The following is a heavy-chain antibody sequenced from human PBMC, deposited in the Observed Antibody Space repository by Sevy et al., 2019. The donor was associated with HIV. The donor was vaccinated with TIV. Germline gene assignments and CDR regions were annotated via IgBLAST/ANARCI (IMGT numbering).Heavy chain of an antibody. V-gene: IGHV1-69*13. CDR1: GGTFSSYA. J-gene: IGHJ5*02. CDR3: ARELDKDRMRGYSVYDLSS. Sequence: ASVKVSCKASGGTFSSYAISWVRQAPGQGLEWMGGIIPIFGTANYAQKFQGRVTITADESTSTAYMELSSLRSEDTAVYYCARELDKDRMRGYSVYDLSSWGQGTLVTVSS. CDR2: IIPIFGTA. D-gene: IGHD5-12*01.